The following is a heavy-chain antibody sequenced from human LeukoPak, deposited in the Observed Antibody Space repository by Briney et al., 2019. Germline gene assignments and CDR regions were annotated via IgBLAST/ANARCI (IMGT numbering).Heavy chain of an antibody. CDR2: ISSSSSYI. V-gene: IGHV3-21*01. CDR3: VRDTGDGSYDY. D-gene: IGHD1-26*01. Sequence: PGGSLRLSCAASGFTFSSYSMNWVRQAPGKGLEWVSSISSSSSYIYYADSVKGRFTISRDNAKNSLFLQMNILRDEDTAVYFCVRDTGDGSYDYWGRGTLVTVSS. CDR1: GFTFSSYS. J-gene: IGHJ4*02.